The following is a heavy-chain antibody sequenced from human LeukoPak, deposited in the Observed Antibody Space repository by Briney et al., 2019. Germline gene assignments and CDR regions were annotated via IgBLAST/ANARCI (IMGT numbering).Heavy chain of an antibody. V-gene: IGHV4-34*01. Sequence: PSETLSRTCAVYGGSFRGYYWSWLRQPPGKALEWIGDISHSGATNSNPALKSRVNISVDKSMNQFSLKLTSVTAADTDVYYCARNYDLWGQGTLVTVSS. J-gene: IGHJ5*02. CDR2: ISHSGAT. CDR3: ARNYDL. D-gene: IGHD5-24*01. CDR1: GGSFRGYY.